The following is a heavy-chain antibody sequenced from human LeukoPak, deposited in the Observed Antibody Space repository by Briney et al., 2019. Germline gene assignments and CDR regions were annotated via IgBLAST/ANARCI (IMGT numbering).Heavy chain of an antibody. J-gene: IGHJ4*02. Sequence: SETLSLTCTVSGGSISSSSYYWGWIRQPPGKGLEWIGSIYYSGSTYYNPSLKSRVTISVDTSKNQFSLKLSSATAADTAVYYCARRIVGATTLFDYWGQGTLVTVSS. D-gene: IGHD1-26*01. V-gene: IGHV4-39*01. CDR3: ARRIVGATTLFDY. CDR2: IYYSGST. CDR1: GGSISSSSYY.